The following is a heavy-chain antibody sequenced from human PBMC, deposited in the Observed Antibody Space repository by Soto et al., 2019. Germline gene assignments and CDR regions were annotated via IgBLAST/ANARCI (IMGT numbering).Heavy chain of an antibody. CDR1: GGTFSSLT. CDR2: IIPFLDIT. D-gene: IGHD1-26*01. Sequence: QVQLVKSGPELKKPASSVKVSCKASGGTFSSLTLSWVRQAPGQGPEWMGRIIPFLDITKYAQKFQGRGTISADKSTQASYTELSGLRCEDMAIYDCAGPIVGFTICGQGTLVTVSS. CDR3: AGPIVGFTI. J-gene: IGHJ4*02. V-gene: IGHV1-69*02.